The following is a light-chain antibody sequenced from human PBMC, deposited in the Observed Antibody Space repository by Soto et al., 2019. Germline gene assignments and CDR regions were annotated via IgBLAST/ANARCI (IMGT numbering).Light chain of an antibody. CDR1: SSNIGAGYD. Sequence: QSVLTQPPSVSGAPGPRVTISCTGSSSNIGAGYDVHWYQQLPGTAPKLLVYGNSNRPSGVPDRFSGSKSGTSASLAITGLQVEDEADYYCQSYDSSLSASVFGGGIKLTVL. CDR2: GNS. V-gene: IGLV1-40*01. J-gene: IGLJ3*02. CDR3: QSYDSSLSASV.